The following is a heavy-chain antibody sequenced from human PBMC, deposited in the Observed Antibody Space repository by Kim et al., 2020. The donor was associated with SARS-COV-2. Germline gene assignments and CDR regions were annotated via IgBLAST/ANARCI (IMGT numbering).Heavy chain of an antibody. CDR2: ISYDGSNK. Sequence: GGSLRLSCAASGFTFSSYAMHWVRQAPGKGLEWVAVISYDGSNKYYADSVKGRFTISRDNSKNTLYLQMNSLRAEDTAVYYCAREYLAVAGHYYYYGMEVWGPGTTVTVSS. CDR1: GFTFSSYA. J-gene: IGHJ6*02. CDR3: AREYLAVAGHYYYYGMEV. D-gene: IGHD6-19*01. V-gene: IGHV3-30*04.